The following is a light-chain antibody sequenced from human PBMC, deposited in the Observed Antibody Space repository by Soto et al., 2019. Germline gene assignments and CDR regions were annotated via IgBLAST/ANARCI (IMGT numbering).Light chain of an antibody. CDR1: SSNIGAGYD. Sequence: QSVLTQPPSVSGAPGQRVTISCTESSSNIGAGYDVDWYQQLPGTAPKLLIYGNNNRPSGVPDRFSGSKSGTSASLAITGLQAEDEADYYCQSYDSSLSGWVFGGGTQLTVL. J-gene: IGLJ3*02. CDR2: GNN. CDR3: QSYDSSLSGWV. V-gene: IGLV1-40*01.